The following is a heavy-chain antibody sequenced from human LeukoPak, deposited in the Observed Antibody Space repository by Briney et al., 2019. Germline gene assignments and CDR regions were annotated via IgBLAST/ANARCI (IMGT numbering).Heavy chain of an antibody. CDR2: ISSTSDYI. CDR3: ARGRYSSSWYHFDY. V-gene: IGHV3-21*01. CDR1: GFTFSSYA. Sequence: RGSLRLSCAASGFTFSSYAINWVRQAPGKGLEWVSSISSTSDYIYYADSLKGRFTISRDNAKNSLYLQMNSLRAEDTAVYYCARGRYSSSWYHFDYWGQGTLVTVSS. D-gene: IGHD6-13*01. J-gene: IGHJ4*02.